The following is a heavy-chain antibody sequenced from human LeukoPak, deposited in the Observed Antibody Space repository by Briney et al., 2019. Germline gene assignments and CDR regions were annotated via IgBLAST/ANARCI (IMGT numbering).Heavy chain of an antibody. CDR1: GGTFSSYA. CDR2: IIPIFGTA. J-gene: IGHJ3*02. CDR3: ASLGRASSLDAFDI. D-gene: IGHD6-6*01. V-gene: IGHV1-69*13. Sequence: ASVKVSCKASGGTFSSYAISWVRQAPGQGLEWMGGIIPIFGTANYAQKFQGSVTITADESTSTAYMELSSLRSEDTAVYYCASLGRASSLDAFDIWGQGTMVTVSS.